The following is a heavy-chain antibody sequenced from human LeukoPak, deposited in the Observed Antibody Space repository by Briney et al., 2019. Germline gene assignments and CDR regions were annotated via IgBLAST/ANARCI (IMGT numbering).Heavy chain of an antibody. Sequence: GGSLRLSCAASGFTFSSYAMNWVRQAPGKGLEWVASIWHHGNTEYYTDSVKGRFTISRDNSKNTLFLQMNSLRAEDTAVYYCARDHCGGDCSYLDYWGQGALVTVSS. D-gene: IGHD2-21*02. CDR3: ARDHCGGDCSYLDY. CDR1: GFTFSSYA. J-gene: IGHJ4*02. CDR2: IWHHGNTE. V-gene: IGHV3-33*08.